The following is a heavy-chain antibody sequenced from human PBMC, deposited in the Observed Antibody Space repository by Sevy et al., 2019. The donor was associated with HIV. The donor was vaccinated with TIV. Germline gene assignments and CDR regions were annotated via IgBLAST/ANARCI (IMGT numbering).Heavy chain of an antibody. CDR1: GFTFDDYT. Sequence: GGSLRLSCAASGFTFDDYTMHWVRQAPGKGLEWVSLINWNGDDTYYADSVKGRFTISRDNSRNSLYLQMNSLRTEDTALYCCAKERNCGRDCLYFQHWGQGTLVTVSS. V-gene: IGHV3-43*01. J-gene: IGHJ1*01. CDR2: INWNGDDT. CDR3: AKERNCGRDCLYFQH. D-gene: IGHD2-21*02.